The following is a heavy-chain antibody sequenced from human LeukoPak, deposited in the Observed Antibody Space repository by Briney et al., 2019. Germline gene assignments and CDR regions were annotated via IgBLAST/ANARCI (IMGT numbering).Heavy chain of an antibody. D-gene: IGHD4-17*01. Sequence: SETLSLTCTVSGGSIGNYYWSWLRQPPGKGLEWIGYIYFSGTTNINPSLKSRVTISVDMSRNQFSLKLSSVTAADTAVYYCAREDPQTTVPEGLDVWGQGTTVTVSS. V-gene: IGHV4-59*01. CDR1: GGSIGNYY. J-gene: IGHJ6*02. CDR3: AREDPQTTVPEGLDV. CDR2: IYFSGTT.